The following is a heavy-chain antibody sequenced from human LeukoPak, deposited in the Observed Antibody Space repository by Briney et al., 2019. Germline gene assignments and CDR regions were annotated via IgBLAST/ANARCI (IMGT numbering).Heavy chain of an antibody. J-gene: IGHJ6*03. V-gene: IGHV3-30*02. D-gene: IGHD3-22*01. CDR3: AKVYYDATGSSPYHYYYYMDV. CDR2: IRNDGSNK. Sequence: GGSLRLSCAASGFTFSTFAMHWVRQAPGRGLEWVAFIRNDGSNKYYADSVKGRFTISRDNSNNTLSLQMNSLRAEDAAVYYCAKVYYDATGSSPYHYYYYMDVWGKGTTVIISS. CDR1: GFTFSTFA.